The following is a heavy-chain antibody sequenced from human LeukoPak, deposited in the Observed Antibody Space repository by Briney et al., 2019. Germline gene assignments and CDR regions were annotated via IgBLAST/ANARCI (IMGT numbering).Heavy chain of an antibody. CDR1: GRSISSGSYY. J-gene: IGHJ4*02. D-gene: IGHD1-26*01. CDR2: IYTSGST. V-gene: IGHV4-61*02. CDR3: AKDRSIRTYYTFDS. Sequence: SETLSLTCTVSGRSISSGSYYWSCIRQPAGNGLEWIGRIYTSGSTNYNPSLKSRVAISVDTSKNQFSLKLSSVTAADTAVYYCAKDRSIRTYYTFDSWGQGTLVTVSS.